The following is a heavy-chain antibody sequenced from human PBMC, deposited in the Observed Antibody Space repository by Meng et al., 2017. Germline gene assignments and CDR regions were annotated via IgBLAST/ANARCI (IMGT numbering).Heavy chain of an antibody. CDR3: ARGGYSYGLWFDP. J-gene: IGHJ5*02. D-gene: IGHD5-18*01. CDR2: IIPIFGTA. V-gene: IGHV1-69*01. Sequence: GESVRYGAEVKKPGPSGKVSCKASGGTFSSDAISWVRQAPGQGLEWMGGIIPIFGTANYAQKFQGRVTITADESTSTAYMELSSLRSEDTAVYYCARGGYSYGLWFDPWGQGTLVTVSS. CDR1: GGTFSSDA.